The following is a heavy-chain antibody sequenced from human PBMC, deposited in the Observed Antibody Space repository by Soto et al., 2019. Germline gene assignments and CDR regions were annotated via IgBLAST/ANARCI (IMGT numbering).Heavy chain of an antibody. CDR1: GASISGFY. CDR3: VRDGTKTLRDWFDP. Sequence: SETLSLTCTVSGASISGFYWSWIWKSAGKGLEWIGRIYATGTTDYNPSLKSRVMMSVDTSKKQFSLKLRSVTAADTAVYYCVRDGTKTLRDWFDPWGQGISVTVSS. D-gene: IGHD1-1*01. V-gene: IGHV4-4*07. J-gene: IGHJ5*02. CDR2: IYATGTT.